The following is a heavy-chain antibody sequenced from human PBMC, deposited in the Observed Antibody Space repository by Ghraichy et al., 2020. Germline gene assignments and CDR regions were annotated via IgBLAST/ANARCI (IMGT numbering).Heavy chain of an antibody. V-gene: IGHV3-21*01. Sequence: LSLTCAASGFTFSSHSMNWVRQAPGKGLEWVSSISGSTKYLYYADSVKGRFTIFRDNAKNSLYLQMNSLRAEDTAVYYCARESAGEKFDYWGQGSLVTV. CDR2: ISGSTKYL. CDR3: ARESAGEKFDY. CDR1: GFTFSSHS. D-gene: IGHD3-10*01. J-gene: IGHJ4*02.